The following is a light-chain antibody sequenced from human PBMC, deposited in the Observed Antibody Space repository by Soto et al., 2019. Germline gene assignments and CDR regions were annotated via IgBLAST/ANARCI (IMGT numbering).Light chain of an antibody. J-gene: IGKJ4*01. CDR1: QGISSY. CDR2: GAS. CDR3: QQLDSYPLT. V-gene: IGKV1-9*01. Sequence: DIQLTQSPSFLSASVGERVTITCRASQGISSYLAWYQQKPGIAPKLLIYGASTLQSGVPSRFSGSGSGTEFTLTISSLQPEDFATYYCQQLDSYPLTFGGGTKVEIK.